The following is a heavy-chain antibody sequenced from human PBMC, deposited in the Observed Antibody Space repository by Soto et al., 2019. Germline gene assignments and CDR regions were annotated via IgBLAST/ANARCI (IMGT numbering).Heavy chain of an antibody. CDR1: GFTFSNYA. D-gene: IGHD3-9*01. V-gene: IGHV3-23*01. J-gene: IGHJ6*02. CDR3: AKDGSPGYDILTGPSGMDV. CDR2: MSGGGGST. Sequence: PVGSLRLSCAASGFTFSNYAVSWVRQAPGKGLEWVSAMSGGGGSTYYADSVKGRFTISRDNSKNTLYLQMNSLRAEDTAVYYCAKDGSPGYDILTGPSGMDVWGQGATVTVYS.